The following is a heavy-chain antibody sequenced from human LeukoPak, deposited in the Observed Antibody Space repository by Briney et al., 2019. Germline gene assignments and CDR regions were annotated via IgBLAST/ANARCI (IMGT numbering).Heavy chain of an antibody. CDR2: INPNSGGT. Sequence: ASVKVSCKASGYTFTGYYMHWVRQAPGQGLEWMGRINPNSGGTNYAQKFQGRVTMTRDTSISTAHMELSRLRSDDTAVYYCAREFQGRGDSRPRNFDYWGQGTLVTVSS. J-gene: IGHJ4*02. D-gene: IGHD3-22*01. V-gene: IGHV1-2*06. CDR3: AREFQGRGDSRPRNFDY. CDR1: GYTFTGYY.